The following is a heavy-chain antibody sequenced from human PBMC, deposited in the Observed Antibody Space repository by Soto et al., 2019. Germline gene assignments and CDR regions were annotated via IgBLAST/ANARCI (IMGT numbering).Heavy chain of an antibody. CDR1: GYTFTGYY. D-gene: IGHD2-15*01. Sequence: QVQLVQSGAEVKKPGVSVKVSCKASGYTFTGYYMHWVRQAPGQGLEWMGWINPSSGGTNYAQKYQGWVSMTRDTTISTACVARSRLRSDDTAVYYCARGDCSGGSCYSITYDWFDPWGQGTLVTVSS. V-gene: IGHV1-2*04. CDR2: INPSSGGT. CDR3: ARGDCSGGSCYSITYDWFDP. J-gene: IGHJ5*02.